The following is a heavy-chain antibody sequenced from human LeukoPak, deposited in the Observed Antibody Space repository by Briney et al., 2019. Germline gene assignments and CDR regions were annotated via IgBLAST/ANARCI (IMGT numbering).Heavy chain of an antibody. CDR2: IYSGGST. V-gene: IGHV3-53*01. D-gene: IGHD1-20*01. J-gene: IGHJ4*02. CDR1: GLTVTSNY. Sequence: PGGSLRLSCAASGLTVTSNYMSWVRQAPGKGLEWVSVIYSGGSTYYAASVKGRFTISRDNSKNTLYLQMNNLRAEDTAVYYCARVAFRSSSYISGIDYWGQGTLVTVSS. CDR3: ARVAFRSSSYISGIDY.